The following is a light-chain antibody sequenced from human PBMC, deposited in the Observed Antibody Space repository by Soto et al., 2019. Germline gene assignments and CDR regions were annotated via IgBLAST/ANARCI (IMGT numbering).Light chain of an antibody. CDR2: AAS. V-gene: IGKV1-17*01. CDR3: QQYNAYSRT. CDR1: QGISND. Sequence: DIRMTQSPSSLSASIGDRVTITCRASQGISNDLGWYQQKPGLAPKRLISAASTLQSGVPSRFSGSGSGTEFTLTISSMQPDDFATYYCQQYNAYSRTFGRGTKVDIK. J-gene: IGKJ1*01.